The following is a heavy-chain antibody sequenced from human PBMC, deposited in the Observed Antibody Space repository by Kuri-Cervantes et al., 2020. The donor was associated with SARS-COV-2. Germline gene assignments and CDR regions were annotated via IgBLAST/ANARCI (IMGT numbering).Heavy chain of an antibody. Sequence: SETLSLTCTVSGGSIGSYYWNWIRQSPGKGLEWIGNIYYSGITNYNPALKSRLTISVDTSKNQFSLKLSSVTAADTAVYYCARAGDNWGQGDDAFDIWGQGTMVTVSS. V-gene: IGHV4-59*12. CDR1: GGSIGSYY. D-gene: IGHD7-27*01. CDR2: IYYSGIT. J-gene: IGHJ3*02. CDR3: ARAGDNWGQGDDAFDI.